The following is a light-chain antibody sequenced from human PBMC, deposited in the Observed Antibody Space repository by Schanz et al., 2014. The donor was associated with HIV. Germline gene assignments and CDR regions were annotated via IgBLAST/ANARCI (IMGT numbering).Light chain of an antibody. CDR3: SLYTAINSLVL. J-gene: IGLJ3*02. CDR2: DVV. V-gene: IGLV2-14*03. CDR1: GTDVGGYKY. Sequence: QSALTQPASVSGSPGQSITISCAATGTDVGGYKYVSWYQQHPGKAPKLLLYDVVNRPSGVSDRFSGSQSGNTASLTISGLRSEDEADYYCSLYTAINSLVLFGGGTKLTVL.